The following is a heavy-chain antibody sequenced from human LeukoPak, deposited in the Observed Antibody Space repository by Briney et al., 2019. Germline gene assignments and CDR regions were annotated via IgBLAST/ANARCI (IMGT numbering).Heavy chain of an antibody. V-gene: IGHV3-48*03. D-gene: IGHD3-10*01. CDR3: AKLPSGYYGSGSYYKAWIDY. Sequence: PGGSLRLSCAASGFTFSSYEMNWVRQALGKGLEWVSYISSSDSTIYYEDSVKGRFTISRDNSKNTLYLQMNSLRAEDTAVYYCAKLPSGYYGSGSYYKAWIDYWGQGTLVTVSS. J-gene: IGHJ4*02. CDR1: GFTFSSYE. CDR2: ISSSDSTI.